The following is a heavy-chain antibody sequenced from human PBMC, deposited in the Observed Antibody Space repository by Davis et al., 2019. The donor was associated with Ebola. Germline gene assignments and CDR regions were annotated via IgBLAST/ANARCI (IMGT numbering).Heavy chain of an antibody. J-gene: IGHJ4*02. D-gene: IGHD5-24*01. CDR3: ARGRHGWLHQRSYFDY. V-gene: IGHV4-34*01. CDR1: GGSFSGYS. CDR2: INHSGST. Sequence: PSETLSPTCDVYGGSFSGYSWSWIRQPPGKGLAWIGEINHSGSTNYNPSLKTRVTISVDTPKNRFSLELGSVTAADTAVYYCARGRHGWLHQRSYFDYWGQGALVTVSS.